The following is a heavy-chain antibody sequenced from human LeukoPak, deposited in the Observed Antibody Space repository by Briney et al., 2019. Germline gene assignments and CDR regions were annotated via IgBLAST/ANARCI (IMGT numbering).Heavy chain of an antibody. J-gene: IGHJ4*02. CDR2: IYYSGST. CDR3: ARVEHSYARDY. V-gene: IGHV4-61*01. Sequence: SETLSLTLTLAARSAVIFHRGSGRQPPGKGLEWIGYIYYSGSTNYNPSLKSRVTISVDTSKNQFSLKLSSVTAADTAVYYCARVEHSYARDYWGQGTLVTVSS. D-gene: IGHD5-18*01. CDR1: AARSAVIFH.